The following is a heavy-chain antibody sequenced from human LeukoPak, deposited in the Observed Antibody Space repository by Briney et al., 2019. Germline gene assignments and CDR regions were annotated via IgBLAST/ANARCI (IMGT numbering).Heavy chain of an antibody. Sequence: GGSLRLSCAASGFTFSSYAMSWVRQAPGKGLEWVSTSGGSTYYADSVKGRFTISRDNSKNTLYLRMESLRAEDTAVYYCAKYVWDSSAYDGFGIWGQGTMVTVSS. CDR1: GFTFSSYA. D-gene: IGHD3-22*01. CDR3: AKYVWDSSAYDGFGI. V-gene: IGHV3-23*01. J-gene: IGHJ3*02. CDR2: SGGST.